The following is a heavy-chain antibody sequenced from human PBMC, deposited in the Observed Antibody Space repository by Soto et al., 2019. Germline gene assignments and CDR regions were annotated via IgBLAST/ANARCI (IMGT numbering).Heavy chain of an antibody. CDR2: ISGSEDVT. CDR3: AKGADRPWFGEAYFPDN. J-gene: IGHJ4*02. CDR1: KFMFSAYA. D-gene: IGHD3-10*01. V-gene: IGHV3-23*01. Sequence: EVHLLQSGGGLVQPGGSLRLSCVASKFMFSAYAMGWVRQSPGTGLEWVSSISGSEDVTYYAESVKGRFSISRDNSKNTLYLQMNSLRVEDTAIYFCAKGADRPWFGEAYFPDNWGQGTHVVVST.